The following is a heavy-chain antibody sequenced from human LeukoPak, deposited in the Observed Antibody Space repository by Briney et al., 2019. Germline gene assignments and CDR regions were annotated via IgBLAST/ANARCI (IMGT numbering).Heavy chain of an antibody. V-gene: IGHV1-69*13. CDR3: ARYLVVPAATWFDP. CDR2: IIPIFGTA. J-gene: IGHJ5*02. CDR1: GGTFISYA. Sequence: GASVKVSCKASGGTFISYAISWVRQAPGQGLEWMGGIIPIFGTANYAQKLQGRVTITADESTSTAYMELSSLRSEDTAVYYCARYLVVPAATWFDPWGQGTLVTVSS. D-gene: IGHD2-2*01.